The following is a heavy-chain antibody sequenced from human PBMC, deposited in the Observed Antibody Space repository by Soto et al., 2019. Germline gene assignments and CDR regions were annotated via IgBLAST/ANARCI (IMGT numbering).Heavy chain of an antibody. D-gene: IGHD3-3*01. Sequence: SETLSLTCAVYGGSFSGYYWSWIRQPPVKVLEWIREINHSGGTNYNPSLKSRVTISVDTSKNQFSLKLSSVTAADTAVYYCARCRYYDFWSGYYTGTPGHYYYGMDVWGQGTTVTVSS. V-gene: IGHV4-34*01. CDR3: ARCRYYDFWSGYYTGTPGHYYYGMDV. J-gene: IGHJ6*02. CDR1: GGSFSGYY. CDR2: INHSGGT.